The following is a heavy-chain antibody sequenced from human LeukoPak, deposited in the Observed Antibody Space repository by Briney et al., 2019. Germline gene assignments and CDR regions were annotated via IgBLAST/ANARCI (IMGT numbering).Heavy chain of an antibody. CDR1: GFTFSSYG. CDR2: IRYDGSNK. D-gene: IGHD5-18*01. CDR3: AKDKKEGSYGRLYYFDY. J-gene: IGHJ4*02. V-gene: IGHV3-30*02. Sequence: GGSLRLSCAASGFTFSSYGMHWVRQAPGKGLEWVAFIRYDGSNKYYADSVKGRFTISRDNSKNTLYLQMNSLRAEDTAVYYCAKDKKEGSYGRLYYFDYWGQGTLVTVSS.